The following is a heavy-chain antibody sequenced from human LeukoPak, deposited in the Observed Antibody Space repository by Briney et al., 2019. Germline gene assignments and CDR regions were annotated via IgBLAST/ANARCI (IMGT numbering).Heavy chain of an antibody. Sequence: PGGSLRLSCAASGFTFDDYAMHWVRQAPGKGLEWVSLISGDGSSTYYADSVKGRFTISRDNSKNSLYLRMNSLRTEDTALYYCAKDKIGSGWYNWFDPWGQGTLVTVSS. CDR3: AKDKIGSGWYNWFDP. CDR1: GFTFDDYA. V-gene: IGHV3-43*02. D-gene: IGHD6-19*01. CDR2: ISGDGSST. J-gene: IGHJ5*02.